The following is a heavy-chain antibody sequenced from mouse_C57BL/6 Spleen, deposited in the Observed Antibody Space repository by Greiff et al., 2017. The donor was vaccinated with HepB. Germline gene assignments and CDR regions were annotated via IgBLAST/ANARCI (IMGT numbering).Heavy chain of an antibody. J-gene: IGHJ2*01. Sequence: EVQLVESEGGLVQPGSSMKLSCTASGFTFSDYYMAWVRQVPEKGLEWVANINYDGSSTYYLDSLKSRFIISRDNAKNILYMQMSSLKSEDTATYYCARENYYGLDYWGQGTTLTVSS. CDR3: ARENYYGLDY. D-gene: IGHD1-1*01. CDR1: GFTFSDYY. CDR2: INYDGSST. V-gene: IGHV5-16*01.